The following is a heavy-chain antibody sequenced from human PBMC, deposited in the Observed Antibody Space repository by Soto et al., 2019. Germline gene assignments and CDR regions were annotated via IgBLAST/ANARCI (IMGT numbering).Heavy chain of an antibody. CDR3: ARVDYGDSSGVFDY. J-gene: IGHJ4*02. Sequence: ASVKVSCKASGYTFTSYGISWVRQAPGQGLEWMGWISAYNGNTNYAQKLQGRVTMTTDTSTSTAYMELRSLRSDDTVVYYCARVDYGDSSGVFDYWGQGTLVTVSS. D-gene: IGHD4-17*01. V-gene: IGHV1-18*01. CDR2: ISAYNGNT. CDR1: GYTFTSYG.